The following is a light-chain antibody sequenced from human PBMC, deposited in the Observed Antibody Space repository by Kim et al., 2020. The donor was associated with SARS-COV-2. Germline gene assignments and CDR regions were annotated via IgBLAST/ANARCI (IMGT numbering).Light chain of an antibody. V-gene: IGLV1-44*01. CDR1: TSNIGSNT. Sequence: QSVLTQPPSASGTPGQRVTLSCSGSTSNIGSNTVNWYQHVPGTAPKFLIYSDNQRPSGVPDRFSGSKSATSASLAISGLQSEDEADYYCAAWDDSLNAYVFGTGTKVTVL. CDR2: SDN. CDR3: AAWDDSLNAYV. J-gene: IGLJ1*01.